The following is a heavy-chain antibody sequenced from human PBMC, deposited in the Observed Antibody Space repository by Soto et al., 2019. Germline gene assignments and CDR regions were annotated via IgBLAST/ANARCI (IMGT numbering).Heavy chain of an antibody. J-gene: IGHJ4*02. Sequence: PGGSLSLSCAASGFTFSNDWMNWVRQAPGKGLEWVGRIKSKTDGGTTDYAAPVKGRFTISRDDSKNTLFLQMNSLKTEDTAVYYCTTDLIVQMAPFDYWGQGTLVTVSS. D-gene: IGHD1-1*01. V-gene: IGHV3-15*01. CDR1: GFTFSNDW. CDR2: IKSKTDGGTT. CDR3: TTDLIVQMAPFDY.